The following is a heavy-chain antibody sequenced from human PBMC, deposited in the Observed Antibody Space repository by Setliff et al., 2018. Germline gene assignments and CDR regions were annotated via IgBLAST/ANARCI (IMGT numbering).Heavy chain of an antibody. Sequence: ASVKVSCKASGYTFTNYYIHWVRQAPGQGLEWMGRINPNSGGTNYAQKFQGRVTMTRDTSITTAYMDLTSLRSDDTAVYYCAKLVWLTTWYYMDVWGKGTTVTVSS. D-gene: IGHD5-18*01. CDR3: AKLVWLTTWYYMDV. J-gene: IGHJ6*03. V-gene: IGHV1-2*06. CDR1: GYTFTNYY. CDR2: INPNSGGT.